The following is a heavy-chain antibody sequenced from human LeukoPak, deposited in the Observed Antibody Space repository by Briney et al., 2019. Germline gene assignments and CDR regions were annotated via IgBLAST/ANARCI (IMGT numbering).Heavy chain of an antibody. D-gene: IGHD1-26*01. CDR3: ARSGGAARSQEYFQH. Sequence: SETLSLTCTVSGGSISSYYWTWIRQPPGKGLEWIGYIYNSGRTNYNPSLKSRVTISLDTSKNQFSLKLSSVTAADTAVYYCARSGGAARSQEYFQHWGQGTLVTVSS. CDR1: GGSISSYY. J-gene: IGHJ1*01. CDR2: IYNSGRT. V-gene: IGHV4-59*12.